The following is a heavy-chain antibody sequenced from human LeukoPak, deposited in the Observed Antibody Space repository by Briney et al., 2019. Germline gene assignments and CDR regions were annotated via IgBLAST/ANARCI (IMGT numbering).Heavy chain of an antibody. D-gene: IGHD5-12*01. CDR2: ISYDGSNK. V-gene: IGHV3-30*18. J-gene: IGHJ6*02. CDR3: AKSSPTIPLGMDV. CDR1: GFTFSSYG. Sequence: PGGSLRLSCAASGFTFSSYGMHWVRQAPGKGLEWVAVISYDGSNKYYADSAKGRFTISRVNSKNTLYLQMNSLRAEDTAVYYCAKSSPTIPLGMDVWGQGTTVTVSS.